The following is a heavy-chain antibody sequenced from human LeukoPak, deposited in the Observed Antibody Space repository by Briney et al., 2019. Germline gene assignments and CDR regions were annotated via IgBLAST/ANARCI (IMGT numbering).Heavy chain of an antibody. Sequence: SETLSLTCAVYGGSFSGYYWSWIRQPPGKGLEWIGEINHSGSTNYNPSLKSRVTISVDTSKNQFSLKLSSVTAADTAVYYCARVTGERNRRIAAAGTGRWFDPWGQGTLDTVSS. CDR3: ARVTGERNRRIAAAGTGRWFDP. V-gene: IGHV4-34*01. D-gene: IGHD6-13*01. J-gene: IGHJ5*02. CDR2: INHSGST. CDR1: GGSFSGYY.